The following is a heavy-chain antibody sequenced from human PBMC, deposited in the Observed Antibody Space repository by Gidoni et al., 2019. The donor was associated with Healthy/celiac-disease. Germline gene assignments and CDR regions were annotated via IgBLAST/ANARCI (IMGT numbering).Heavy chain of an antibody. CDR2: IYHSGST. CDR1: GYSISSGYY. V-gene: IGHV4-38-2*01. Sequence: QVQLQESGPGLVKPSETLSLTCAVSGYSISSGYYWGWSRQPPGKGLEWIGSIYHSGSTYYNPSLKSRVTISVDTSKNQFSLKLSSVTAADTAVYYCARGQGSSGPPEYFQHWGQGTLVTVSS. D-gene: IGHD6-19*01. CDR3: ARGQGSSGPPEYFQH. J-gene: IGHJ1*01.